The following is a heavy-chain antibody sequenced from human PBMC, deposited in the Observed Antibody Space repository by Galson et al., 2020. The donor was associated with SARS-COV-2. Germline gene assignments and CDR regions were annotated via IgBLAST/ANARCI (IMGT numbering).Heavy chain of an antibody. CDR3: AKCGSHPYTAFFN. D-gene: IGHD1-26*01. J-gene: IGHJ4*02. CDR2: ISSSGGNT. Sequence: GGSLRLSCAASGFTFSTYAMSWVRQAPGKGPEWVSAISSSGGNTYYADSVKGRFTMSRDNSENTLDLQLSSLRVEDTAVYYCAKCGSHPYTAFFNWGQGTLVTVSA. V-gene: IGHV3-23*01. CDR1: GFTFSTYA.